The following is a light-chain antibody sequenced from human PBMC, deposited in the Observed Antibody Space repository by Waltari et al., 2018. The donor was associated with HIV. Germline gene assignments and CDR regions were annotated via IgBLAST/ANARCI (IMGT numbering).Light chain of an antibody. CDR2: WAS. J-gene: IGKJ4*01. CDR3: QQYYSTPLT. CDR1: QTSLYRSKNKNY. Sequence: VVIKSPPSLPASLVGGGATMWSSCQTSLYRSKNKNYLAWYQQKPGQPPKLLIYWASTRESGVPDRFSGSGSGTDFTLTISSLQAEDVAVYYCQQYYSTPLTFGRGTRVEIK. V-gene: IGKV4-1*01.